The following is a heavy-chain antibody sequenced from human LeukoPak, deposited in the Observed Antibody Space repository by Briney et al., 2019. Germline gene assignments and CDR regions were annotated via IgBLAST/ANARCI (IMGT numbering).Heavy chain of an antibody. J-gene: IGHJ6*03. CDR3: AKGDTWELDYYYYMDV. Sequence: TGGSLRLSCAASGFTFSSHAMSWVRQAPGKGLEWVSAISGSGGSTYYADSVKGRFTISRDKSKNTLYLQMNSLRAEDTAVYYCAKGDTWELDYYYYMDVWGKGTTVTVSS. D-gene: IGHD1-7*01. CDR1: GFTFSSHA. V-gene: IGHV3-23*01. CDR2: ISGSGGST.